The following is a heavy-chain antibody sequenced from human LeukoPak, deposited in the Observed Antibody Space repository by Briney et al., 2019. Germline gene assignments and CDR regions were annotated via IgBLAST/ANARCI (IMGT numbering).Heavy chain of an antibody. CDR1: GFTFSSYS. CDR2: INHSGST. J-gene: IGHJ4*02. V-gene: IGHV4-34*08. CDR3: ATKRSYDSSGYYYRKKLYYFDY. D-gene: IGHD3-22*01. Sequence: GSLRLSCAASGFTFSSYSMNWVRQAPGKGLEWIGEINHSGSTNYNPSLKSRVTISVDTSKNQFSLKLSSVTAADTAVYYCATKRSYDSSGYYYRKKLYYFDYWGQGTLVTVSS.